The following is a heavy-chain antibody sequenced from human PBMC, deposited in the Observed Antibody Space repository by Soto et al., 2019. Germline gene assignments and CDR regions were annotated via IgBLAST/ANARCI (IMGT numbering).Heavy chain of an antibody. CDR2: ISWNSGSI. CDR1: GFTFDDYA. CDR3: AKASVAVAGTGYFDY. J-gene: IGHJ4*02. D-gene: IGHD6-19*01. Sequence: HPGGSLRLSCAASGFTFDDYAMHWVRQAPGKGLEWVSGISWNSGSIGYADSVKGRFTISRDNAKNSLYLQMNSLRAEDTALYYCAKASVAVAGTGYFDYWGQGTLVTVSS. V-gene: IGHV3-9*01.